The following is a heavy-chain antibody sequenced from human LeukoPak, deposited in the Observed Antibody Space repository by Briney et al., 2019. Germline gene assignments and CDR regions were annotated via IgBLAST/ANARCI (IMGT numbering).Heavy chain of an antibody. V-gene: IGHV4-34*01. CDR3: ARLELKGSGYPPFDY. J-gene: IGHJ4*02. Sequence: PSETLSLTCAVYGGSFSSYYWSWIRQPPGKGLEWIGEINHSGSTNYNPSLKSRVTISVDTSKNQFSLKLSSVTAADTAVDYCARLELKGSGYPPFDYWGQGTLVTVSS. D-gene: IGHD3-3*01. CDR1: GGSFSSYY. CDR2: INHSGST.